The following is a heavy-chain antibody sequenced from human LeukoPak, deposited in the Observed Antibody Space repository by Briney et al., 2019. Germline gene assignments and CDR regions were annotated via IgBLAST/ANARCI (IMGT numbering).Heavy chain of an antibody. V-gene: IGHV4-59*12. CDR3: ARDLGAGDLRSFDP. J-gene: IGHJ5*02. CDR2: IYYSGST. Sequence: SETLSLTCTVSGGSISSYYWSWIRQPPGKGLEWIGYIYYSGSTNYNPSLKSRVTISVDTSKNQFSLKLSSVTAADTAVYYCARDLGAGDLRSFDPWGQGTLVTVSS. D-gene: IGHD3-10*01. CDR1: GGSISSYY.